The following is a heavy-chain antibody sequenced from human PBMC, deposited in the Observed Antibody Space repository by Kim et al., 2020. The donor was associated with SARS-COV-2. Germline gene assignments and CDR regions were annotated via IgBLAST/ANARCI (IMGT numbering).Heavy chain of an antibody. CDR3: AKDIVLYYYDSSGSNFDY. CDR2: ISGDGGST. V-gene: IGHV3-43*02. CDR1: GFTFDDYA. D-gene: IGHD3-22*01. J-gene: IGHJ4*02. Sequence: GGSLRLSCAASGFTFDDYAMHWVRQAPGKGLEWVSLISGDGGSTYYADSVKGRFTISRDNSKNSLYLQMNSLRTEDTALYYCAKDIVLYYYDSSGSNFDYWGQGTLVTVSS.